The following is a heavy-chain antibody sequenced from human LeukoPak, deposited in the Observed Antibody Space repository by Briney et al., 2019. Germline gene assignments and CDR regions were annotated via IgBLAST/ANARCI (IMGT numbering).Heavy chain of an antibody. CDR3: ARDRIKSGSYYFDY. CDR1: AFTFSDYS. Sequence: GGSLRLSCAASAFTFSDYSMNWVRQAPGKGLKWVSYISGRSSTIYYADSVKGRFTISRDNAKNLMYLQRNSLRAEDTAVYYCARDRIKSGSYYFDYWGQGTLVTVSS. V-gene: IGHV3-48*01. J-gene: IGHJ4*02. D-gene: IGHD1-26*01. CDR2: ISGRSSTI.